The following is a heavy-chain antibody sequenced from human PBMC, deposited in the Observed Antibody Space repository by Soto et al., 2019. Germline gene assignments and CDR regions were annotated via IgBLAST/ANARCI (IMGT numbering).Heavy chain of an antibody. CDR1: GFTFNSYD. J-gene: IGHJ6*02. Sequence: GGSLRLSCAASGFTFNSYDIYWVRQAPGKGLEWVAVICYDGSNKYYADSVKGRFTMSRDNSKNTLYLQMNSLKTEDTAVYYCTTSPHVYYYGSGSYWGYYYRMDVWGQGTTVTVSS. CDR3: TTSPHVYYYGSGSYWGYYYRMDV. D-gene: IGHD3-10*01. CDR2: ICYDGSNK. V-gene: IGHV3-33*01.